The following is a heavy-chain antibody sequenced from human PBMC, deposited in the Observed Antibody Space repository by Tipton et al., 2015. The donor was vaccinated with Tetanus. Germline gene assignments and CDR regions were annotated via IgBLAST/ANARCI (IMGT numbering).Heavy chain of an antibody. V-gene: IGHV3-21*01. CDR3: ASGSSLDY. D-gene: IGHD6-6*01. Sequence: SLRLSCSVSGFLFSSYTMNWVRQAPGRGLEWVSSISSTTSYIYYSDSVKGRFTISRDNAKNSLYLQMNSLTADDTAVYFCASGSSLDYWGQGTLVPVSS. CDR2: ISSTTSYI. J-gene: IGHJ4*02. CDR1: GFLFSSYT.